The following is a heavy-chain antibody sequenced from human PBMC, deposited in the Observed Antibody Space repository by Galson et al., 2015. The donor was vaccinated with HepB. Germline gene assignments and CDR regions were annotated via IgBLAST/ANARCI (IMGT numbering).Heavy chain of an antibody. V-gene: IGHV3-23*01. CDR2: ISGSGRNT. J-gene: IGHJ4*02. D-gene: IGHD3-10*01. CDR1: GFIFSSYG. Sequence: SLRLSCAASGFIFSSYGMSWVRQTPGKGLEWVSSISGSGRNTFYADSVKGRFTISRDNSKNTLYLQMNSLRAEDTAVYYCAHSGGFGELEIDYWGQGTLVTVSS. CDR3: AHSGGFGELEIDY.